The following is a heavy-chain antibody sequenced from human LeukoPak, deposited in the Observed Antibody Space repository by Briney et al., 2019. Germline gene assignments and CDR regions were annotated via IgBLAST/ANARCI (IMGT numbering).Heavy chain of an antibody. D-gene: IGHD1-26*01. J-gene: IGHJ4*02. Sequence: KPGGSLRLSCAASGFTFSDNYMSWVRQSPGKGLEWVSYISNSGTYINYADSVKGRFTISRDNAKNSLYLQMNSLRADDTAVYYCARGGSYVHYWGQGTLVTVSS. CDR1: GFTFSDNY. CDR3: ARGGSYVHY. CDR2: ISNSGTYI. V-gene: IGHV3-11*06.